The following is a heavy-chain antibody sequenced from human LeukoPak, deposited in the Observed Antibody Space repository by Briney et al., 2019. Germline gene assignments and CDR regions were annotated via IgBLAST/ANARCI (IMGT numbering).Heavy chain of an antibody. Sequence: SETLSLTCAVYGGSFSAYYWNWIRQPPGKGLEWIGEINHSGSTNYNPSLKSRVTISVDTCKNQFSLKLSSVTAADTAVYYCARGQIRGLGGNLGDWGQGTLVTVSS. CDR3: ARGQIRGLGGNLGD. CDR1: GGSFSAYY. D-gene: IGHD3-16*01. V-gene: IGHV4-34*01. CDR2: INHSGST. J-gene: IGHJ4*02.